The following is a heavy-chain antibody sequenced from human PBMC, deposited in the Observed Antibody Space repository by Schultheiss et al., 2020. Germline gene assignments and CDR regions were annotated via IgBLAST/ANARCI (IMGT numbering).Heavy chain of an antibody. CDR2: INPNSGAT. Sequence: GESLKISCKASGYTFTGYYMHWVRQAPGQGLEWMGWINPNSGATNYARKFQGRVSMTSDTSISTAYMQLSSLRSDDTAVYYCVRVGGLLLVSPDSWGQGTLVTVSS. V-gene: IGHV1-2*02. D-gene: IGHD3-16*01. J-gene: IGHJ4*02. CDR3: VRVGGLLLVSPDS. CDR1: GYTFTGYY.